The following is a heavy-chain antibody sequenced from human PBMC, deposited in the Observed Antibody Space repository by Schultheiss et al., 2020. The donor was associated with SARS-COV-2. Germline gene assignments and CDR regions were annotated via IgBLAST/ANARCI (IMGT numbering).Heavy chain of an antibody. D-gene: IGHD3-10*01. CDR2: IRSKANSYAT. J-gene: IGHJ6*02. CDR1: GFTFSNAW. V-gene: IGHV3-73*01. Sequence: GGSLRLSCAASGFTFSNAWMSWVRQAPGKGLEWVGRIRSKANSYATAYAASVKGRFTISRDNSKNTLYLQMNSLRAEDTAVYYCAKGGWFGDYYYYYYGMDVWGQGTTVTVSS. CDR3: AKGGWFGDYYYYYYGMDV.